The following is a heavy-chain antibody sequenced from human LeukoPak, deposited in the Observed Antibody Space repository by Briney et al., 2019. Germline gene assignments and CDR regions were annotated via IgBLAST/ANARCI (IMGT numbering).Heavy chain of an antibody. CDR1: GSTFSRYG. CDR3: ARGRAAGTFWLDY. D-gene: IGHD6-13*01. Sequence: ASVKVSSTHSGSTFSRYGISWVRQAPGQGLECMGWISGNNGNTNYAQKVQGRVTMTTDTSTSTAYMELRRLRSADTAVYYCARGRAAGTFWLDYWGQGTLVTVSS. V-gene: IGHV1-18*01. J-gene: IGHJ4*02. CDR2: ISGNNGNT.